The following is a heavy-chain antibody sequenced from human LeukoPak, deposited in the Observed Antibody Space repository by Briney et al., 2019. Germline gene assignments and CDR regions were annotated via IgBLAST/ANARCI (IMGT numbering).Heavy chain of an antibody. Sequence: GGSLRLSCTVSGFTVSINSMSWVRQAPGKGLEWVSGISGSGGSTYYADSVKGRFTISRDNSKNTLYLQMNSLRAEDTAVYYCAKNPGGYDYRFDYWGQGTLVTVSS. D-gene: IGHD5-12*01. J-gene: IGHJ4*02. CDR3: AKNPGGYDYRFDY. CDR1: GFTVSINS. V-gene: IGHV3-23*01. CDR2: ISGSGGST.